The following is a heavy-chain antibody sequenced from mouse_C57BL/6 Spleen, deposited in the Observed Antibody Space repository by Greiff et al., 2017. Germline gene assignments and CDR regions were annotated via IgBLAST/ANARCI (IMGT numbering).Heavy chain of an antibody. D-gene: IGHD2-1*01. CDR1: GFSFNTYA. CDR2: IRSKSNNYAT. CDR3: VRHGIYGNPFDY. Sequence: EVQLQESGGGLVQPKGSLKLSCAASGFSFNTYAMNWVRQAPGKGLEWVARIRSKSNNYATYYADSVKDRFTISRDDSESMLYLQMNNLKTEDTAMYYCVRHGIYGNPFDYWGQGTTLTVSS. V-gene: IGHV10-1*01. J-gene: IGHJ2*01.